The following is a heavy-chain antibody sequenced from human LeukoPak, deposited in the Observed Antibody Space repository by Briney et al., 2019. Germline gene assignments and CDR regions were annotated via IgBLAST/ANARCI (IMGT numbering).Heavy chain of an antibody. CDR3: AGGNQLLNWLDP. Sequence: SETLSLTCTVSGGSISSYYWSWIRQPPGKGLEWIGYMHYSGSTNYNPSLKTRVTMSIDTSKNQFSLKLNSVTAADTAVYYCAGGNQLLNWLDPWGQGTLVTVSS. CDR2: MHYSGST. J-gene: IGHJ5*02. V-gene: IGHV4-59*01. CDR1: GGSISSYY. D-gene: IGHD2-2*01.